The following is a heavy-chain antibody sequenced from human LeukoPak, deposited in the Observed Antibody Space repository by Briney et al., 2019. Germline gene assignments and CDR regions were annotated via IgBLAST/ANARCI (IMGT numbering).Heavy chain of an antibody. Sequence: ASVKVSCKASGYTFTDYYVHWVRQAPGQGLEWMGWINPNSGGTNFAQKFQGRVAMTRDTFISTAYLELGSLRSDDTAVYFCARAGWQLVPYFDSWGQGTLVTVSS. CDR3: ARAGWQLVPYFDS. CDR1: GYTFTDYY. V-gene: IGHV1-2*02. D-gene: IGHD6-6*01. CDR2: INPNSGGT. J-gene: IGHJ4*02.